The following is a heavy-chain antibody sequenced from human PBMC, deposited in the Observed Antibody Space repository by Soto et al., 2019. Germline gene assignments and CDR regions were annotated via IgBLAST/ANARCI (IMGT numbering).Heavy chain of an antibody. V-gene: IGHV6-1*01. D-gene: IGHD6-19*01. CDR1: GDSFSSSNAA. Sequence: PSQAPSLTCAISGDSFSSSNAAWNCIRKSPSRGLEWLGRTYYRSKWYNDYAVSVKSRITINPDTSKNQFSLQLNSVTPEDTAVYYCARSKGRAVAGIWEWWGQGILLTACS. J-gene: IGHJ4*02. CDR2: TYYRSKWYN. CDR3: ARSKGRAVAGIWEW.